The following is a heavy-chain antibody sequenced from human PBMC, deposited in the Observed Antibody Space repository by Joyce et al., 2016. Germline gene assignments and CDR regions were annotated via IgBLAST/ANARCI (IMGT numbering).Heavy chain of an antibody. Sequence: QITLKESGPTVVKPTQTLTLTCTFSGFSLYTTGVGVGWIRQPPGQALEWLALIFWDDDKRFRPSLKSRLTITKDTSKNQVVLTVTNMDPVDTATYYCAHRLGADAFDVWGQGTMVNVAS. D-gene: IGHD3-16*01. CDR3: AHRLGADAFDV. CDR1: GFSLYTTGVG. J-gene: IGHJ3*01. CDR2: IFWDDDK. V-gene: IGHV2-5*02.